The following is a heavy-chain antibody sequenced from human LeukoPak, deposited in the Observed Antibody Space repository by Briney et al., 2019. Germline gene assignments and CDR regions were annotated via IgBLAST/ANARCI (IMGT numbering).Heavy chain of an antibody. Sequence: GRSLRLSCAASGFTFSSYAMHWVRQAPGKGLEWVAVISYDGSNKYYADSVKGRFTISRDNSKNTLYLQMNSLRAEDTAVYYCAREFVYGAAAVIETGFDPWGQGTLVTVSS. CDR3: AREFVYGAAAVIETGFDP. V-gene: IGHV3-30-3*01. J-gene: IGHJ5*02. D-gene: IGHD6-13*01. CDR1: GFTFSSYA. CDR2: ISYDGSNK.